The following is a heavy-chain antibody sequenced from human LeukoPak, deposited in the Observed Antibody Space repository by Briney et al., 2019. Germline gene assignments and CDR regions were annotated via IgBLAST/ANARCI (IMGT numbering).Heavy chain of an antibody. J-gene: IGHJ4*02. V-gene: IGHV4-59*01. D-gene: IGHD4-11*01. CDR2: IYYSGST. CDR3: ARGRSYMGD. CDR1: GGSISSYS. Sequence: SETLSLTCTVSGGSISSYSWSWIRQPPGKGLEWIGYIYYSGSTNYNPSLKSRVTISVDTSKNQFSLKLSSVTAADTAVYYCARGRSYMGDWGQGTLVTVSS.